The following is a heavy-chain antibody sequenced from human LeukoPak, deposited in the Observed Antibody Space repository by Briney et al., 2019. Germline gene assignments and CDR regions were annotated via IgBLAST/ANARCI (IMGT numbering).Heavy chain of an antibody. D-gene: IGHD3-22*01. CDR1: GFTVSSNY. CDR3: AKESRTYYYDSSGYRYFDY. J-gene: IGHJ4*02. CDR2: IYSGGST. Sequence: GGSLRLSCAASGFTVSSNYMSWVRQAPGKGLEWVSVIYSGGSTYYADSVKGRFTISRDNSKNTLYLQMNSLRAEDTAVYYCAKESRTYYYDSSGYRYFDYWGQGTLVTVSS. V-gene: IGHV3-53*01.